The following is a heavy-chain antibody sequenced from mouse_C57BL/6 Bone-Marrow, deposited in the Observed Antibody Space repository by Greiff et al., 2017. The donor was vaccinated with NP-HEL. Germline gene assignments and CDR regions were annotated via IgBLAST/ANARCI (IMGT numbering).Heavy chain of an antibody. D-gene: IGHD1-1*01. J-gene: IGHJ4*01. CDR3: ARNIRYYGSRYAMDY. CDR2: IYPGSGST. Sequence: QVQLQQPGAELVKPGASVKMSCKASGYTFTSYWITWVKQRPGQGLEWIGDIYPGSGSTNYNEKFKSKATLTVDTSSSTAYMQLSSLTSEDSAVYYCARNIRYYGSRYAMDYWGQGTSVTVSS. CDR1: GYTFTSYW. V-gene: IGHV1-55*01.